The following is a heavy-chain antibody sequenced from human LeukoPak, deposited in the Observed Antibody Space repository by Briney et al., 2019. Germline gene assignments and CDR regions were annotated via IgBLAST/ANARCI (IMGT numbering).Heavy chain of an antibody. CDR1: GGSISSSSYY. CDR3: ARDARSSGWYPAEYFQH. J-gene: IGHJ1*01. Sequence: PSETLSLTCTVSGGSISSSSYYWGWIRQPPGKGLEWIGSIYYSGSTYYNPSLKSRVTISVDTSKNQFSLKLSSVTAADTAVYYCARDARSSGWYPAEYFQHWGQGTLVTVSS. V-gene: IGHV4-39*07. CDR2: IYYSGST. D-gene: IGHD6-19*01.